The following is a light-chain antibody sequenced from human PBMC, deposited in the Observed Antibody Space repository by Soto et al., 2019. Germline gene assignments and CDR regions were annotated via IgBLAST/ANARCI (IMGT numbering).Light chain of an antibody. CDR3: QQYGSSPYT. CDR1: QSVSSTY. J-gene: IGKJ2*01. V-gene: IGKV3-20*01. Sequence: EIVLTQSPGTLSLSPGESATLSCRASQSVSSTYLAWYQQKSGQAPRLLIYGASSRATGIPDRFSGSGSGTDFTLTITRLEPEDFVVYYCQQYGSSPYTFGQGTKLEI. CDR2: GAS.